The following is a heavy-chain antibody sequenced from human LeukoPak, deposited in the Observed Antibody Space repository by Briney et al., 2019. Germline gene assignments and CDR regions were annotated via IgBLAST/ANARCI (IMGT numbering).Heavy chain of an antibody. D-gene: IGHD2-2*01. V-gene: IGHV4-34*01. J-gene: IGHJ4*02. CDR1: GGSFSGYY. CDR3: ARGEEFQFSIVVVPAARPRVFDY. Sequence: SETLSLTCAVYGGSFSGYYWSWIRQPPGKGLEWIGEINHSGSTNYNPSLKSRVTISVDTSKNQFSLKLSSVPAADTAVYYCARGEEFQFSIVVVPAARPRVFDYWGQGTLVTVSS. CDR2: INHSGST.